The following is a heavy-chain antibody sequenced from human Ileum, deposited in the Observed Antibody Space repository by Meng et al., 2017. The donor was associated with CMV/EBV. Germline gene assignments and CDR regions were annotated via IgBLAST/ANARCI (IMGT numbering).Heavy chain of an antibody. J-gene: IGHJ4*02. D-gene: IGHD3-10*01. CDR2: INSDGSST. V-gene: IGHV3-74*01. CDR1: GFTFSSYW. CDR3: ARVGLSGSGSYYNFDY. Sequence: GGSLRLSCVASGFTFSSYWMHWVRQAPGKGLVWVSRINSDGSSTSYADSVKGRFTISRDNAKNTLYLQMNSLRAEDTAVYYCARVGLSGSGSYYNFDYWGQGTLVTVSS.